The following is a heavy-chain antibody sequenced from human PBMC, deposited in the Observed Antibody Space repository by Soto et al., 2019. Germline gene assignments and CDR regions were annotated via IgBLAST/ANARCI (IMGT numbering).Heavy chain of an antibody. J-gene: IGHJ5*02. Sequence: GGSLRLSCAASGFNFNTFAMSWIRQAPGKGLEWVSHISSSGDSRDYADSVRGRFTISRDNSKNVLFLQMNSLRADDTATYYCAKDPTSPWTADWVDPWGKGTLVTAPQ. CDR2: ISSSGDSR. CDR3: AKDPTSPWTADWVDP. D-gene: IGHD5-12*01. V-gene: IGHV3-23*01. CDR1: GFNFNTFA.